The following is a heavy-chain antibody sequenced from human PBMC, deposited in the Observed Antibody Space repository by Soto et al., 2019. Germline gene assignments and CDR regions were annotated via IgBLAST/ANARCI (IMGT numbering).Heavy chain of an antibody. J-gene: IGHJ5*02. Sequence: PSETLSLTCTVSGASISGFYWSWIRKSAGKGLEWIGRIYATGTTDYNPSLKSRVMMSVDTSKKQFSLKLRSVTAAATAVYYCVRDGTRTLRDWFDPWGQGISVTVSS. CDR3: VRDGTRTLRDWFDP. CDR2: IYATGTT. CDR1: GASISGFY. D-gene: IGHD1-1*01. V-gene: IGHV4-4*07.